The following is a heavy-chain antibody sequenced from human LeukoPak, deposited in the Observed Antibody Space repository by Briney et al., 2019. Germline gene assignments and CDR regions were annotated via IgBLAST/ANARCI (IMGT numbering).Heavy chain of an antibody. J-gene: IGHJ4*02. Sequence: PSETLSLTCTVSGGSISSYYWSWIRQPAGKGLEWIGRIYTSGSTNYNPSLKSRVTMSVDTSKNQFSLKLSSVTAADTAVYYCARGPEIYGSGSYLEMDYWGQGTLVTVSS. CDR1: GGSISSYY. D-gene: IGHD3-10*01. V-gene: IGHV4-4*07. CDR2: IYTSGST. CDR3: ARGPEIYGSGSYLEMDY.